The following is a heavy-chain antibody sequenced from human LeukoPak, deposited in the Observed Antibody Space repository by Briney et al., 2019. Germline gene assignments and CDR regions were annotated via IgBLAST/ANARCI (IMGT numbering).Heavy chain of an antibody. Sequence: GGSLRLSCAASGFSFSSYAMSWVRQAPGKGLEWVSAISGSGGSTYYADSVEGRFTISRDNSKNTLYLQMNSLRAEDTAVYYCAKAYYDSSGSYYWGQGTLVTVSS. V-gene: IGHV3-23*01. D-gene: IGHD3-22*01. CDR1: GFSFSSYA. CDR2: ISGSGGST. J-gene: IGHJ4*02. CDR3: AKAYYDSSGSYY.